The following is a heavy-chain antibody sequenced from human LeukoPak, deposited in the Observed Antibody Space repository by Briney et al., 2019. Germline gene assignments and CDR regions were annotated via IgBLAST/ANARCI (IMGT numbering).Heavy chain of an antibody. V-gene: IGHV1-24*01. J-gene: IGHJ4*02. CDR1: GYTLTELS. D-gene: IGHD4-17*01. CDR2: FDPEDGET. CDR3: ATDRRHGDPLHGRY. Sequence: GASVKVSCKVSGYTLTELSMHWVRQAPGKGLAWMGGFDPEDGETIYAQKFQGRATMTEDTSTDTAYMELSSLRSEDTAVYYCATDRRHGDPLHGRYWGQGTLVTVSS.